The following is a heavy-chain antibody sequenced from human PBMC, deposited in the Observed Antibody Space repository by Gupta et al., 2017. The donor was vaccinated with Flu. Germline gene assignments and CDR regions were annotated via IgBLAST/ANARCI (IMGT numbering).Heavy chain of an antibody. CDR1: GFTFSSYS. D-gene: IGHD2-21*02. CDR3: ARDPSNCGGDCYSFDY. J-gene: IGHJ4*02. CDR2: ISSSSSYI. V-gene: IGHV3-21*01. Sequence: EVQLVESGGGLVKPGGSLRLSCAASGFTFSSYSMNWVRQAPGKGLEWVSSISSSSSYIYYADSVKGRFTISRDNAKNSLYLQMNSLRAEDTAVYYCARDPSNCGGDCYSFDYWGQGTLVTVSS.